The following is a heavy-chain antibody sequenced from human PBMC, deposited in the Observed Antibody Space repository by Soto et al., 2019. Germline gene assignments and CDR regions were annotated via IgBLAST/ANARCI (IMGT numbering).Heavy chain of an antibody. CDR2: ISGSGGST. D-gene: IGHD6-6*01. CDR1: GFTFSSYA. CDR3: AKEGGRGSSSWYYYGMDV. Sequence: EVQLLESGGGLVQPGGSLRLSCAASGFTFSSYAMSWVRQAPGKGLEWVSAISGSGGSTYYADSVKGRFTISRDNYKNTLYLQMNSLRAEDTAVYYCAKEGGRGSSSWYYYGMDVWGQGTTVTVS. J-gene: IGHJ6*02. V-gene: IGHV3-23*01.